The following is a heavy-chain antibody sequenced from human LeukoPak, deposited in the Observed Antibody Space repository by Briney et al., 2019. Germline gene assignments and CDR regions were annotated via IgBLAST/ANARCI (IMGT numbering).Heavy chain of an antibody. V-gene: IGHV1-69*05. CDR2: IIPIFGTA. J-gene: IGHJ6*03. CDR3: VRGGGWSDYYYYMDV. Sequence: SVKVSCKASGGTFSSYAISWVRQAPGQGLEWMGGIIPIFGTANYAQKFQGRVTITTDESTSTAYMELSSLRSEDTAVYYCVRGGGWSDYYYYMDVWGKGTTVSVSS. D-gene: IGHD6-19*01. CDR1: GGTFSSYA.